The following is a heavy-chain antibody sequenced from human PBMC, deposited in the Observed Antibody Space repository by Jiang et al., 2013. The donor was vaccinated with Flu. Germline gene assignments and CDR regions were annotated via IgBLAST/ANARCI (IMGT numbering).Heavy chain of an antibody. J-gene: IGHJ4*02. CDR2: ISGSGGST. CDR3: AKCRAIVAPYFDY. CDR1: GFTFSQLC. D-gene: IGHD5-12*01. V-gene: IGHV3-23*01. Sequence: RLSCAASGFTFSQLCHELGRQAPGRGWSGSSAISGSGGSTYYADSVKGRFTISRDNSKNTLYLQMNSLRAEDTAVYYCAKCRAIVAPYFDYWGQGTLVTV.